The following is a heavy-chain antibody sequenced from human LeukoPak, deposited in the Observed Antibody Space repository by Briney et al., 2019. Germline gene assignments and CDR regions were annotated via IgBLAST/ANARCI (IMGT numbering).Heavy chain of an antibody. J-gene: IGHJ4*02. CDR1: GYTFTSYA. D-gene: IGHD3-9*01. V-gene: IGHV1-3*01. CDR2: INAGNGNT. CDR3: ARGRVLRYFDWLAEEYYFDY. Sequence: ASVKVSCKASGYTFTSYAMHWVRQAPGQRLEWMGWINAGNGNTKYSQKFQGRVTITRDTSASTAYMELSSLRSEDTAVYYCARGRVLRYFDWLAEEYYFDYWGQGTLVTVSS.